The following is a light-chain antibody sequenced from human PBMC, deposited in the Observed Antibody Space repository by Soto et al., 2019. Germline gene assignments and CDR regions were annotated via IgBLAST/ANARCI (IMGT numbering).Light chain of an antibody. CDR2: GAS. CDR1: QSVSSSY. CDR3: QQRSKWRT. Sequence: EIVLTQSPGILSLSPGERATLSCRASQSVSSSYLAWYQQKPGQAPRLLIYGASSRATGIPDRFSGSGSGTDFTLTISRLEPEDFAVYYCQQRSKWRTFGQGTKVDIK. V-gene: IGKV3D-20*02. J-gene: IGKJ1*01.